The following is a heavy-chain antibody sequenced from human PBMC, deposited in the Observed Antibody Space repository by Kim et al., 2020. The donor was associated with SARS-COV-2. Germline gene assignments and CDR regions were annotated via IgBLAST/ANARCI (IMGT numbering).Heavy chain of an antibody. CDR3: TIPRDIANSLGH. CDR2: INGDGSIT. J-gene: IGHJ1*01. V-gene: IGHV3-74*01. CDR1: GFTFSNYC. D-gene: IGHD2-15*01. Sequence: GGSLRLSCVASGFTFSNYCMHWVRQAPGKGLEWVSRINGDGSITDYADFVKGRFTISSDNAENTLNLQMNMRSAENTATYYYTIPRDIANSLGHWALGT.